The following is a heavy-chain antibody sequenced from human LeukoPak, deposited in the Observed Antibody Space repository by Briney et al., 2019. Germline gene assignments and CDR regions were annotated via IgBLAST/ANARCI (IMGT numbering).Heavy chain of an antibody. CDR3: ARGGHCSSTSCKLWFGIF. CDR1: GGTFSNYA. D-gene: IGHD2-2*01. V-gene: IGHV1-69*13. J-gene: IGHJ4*02. CDR2: IIPIFDTA. Sequence: SVKVSCKASGGTFSNYAINWVRQAPGQWLEWMGGIIPIFDTANYAQKFQGRVTITADESTSTAYMELSSLRSEDTAVYYCARGGHCSSTSCKLWFGIFWGQGTLVTVSS.